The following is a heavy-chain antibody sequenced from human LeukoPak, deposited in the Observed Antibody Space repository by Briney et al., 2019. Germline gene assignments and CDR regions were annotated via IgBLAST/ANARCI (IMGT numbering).Heavy chain of an antibody. CDR1: GFTFSNYW. V-gene: IGHV3-74*01. CDR3: AKRYCSSTSCSLFDY. Sequence: GGSLRLSCAASGFTFSNYWMHWVRQAPGKGLVWVSRANTDGSSTTYADSVKGRFTISRDNSKNTLYLQMNSLRAEDTAVYYCAKRYCSSTSCSLFDYWGQGTLVTVSS. J-gene: IGHJ4*02. CDR2: ANTDGSST. D-gene: IGHD2-2*01.